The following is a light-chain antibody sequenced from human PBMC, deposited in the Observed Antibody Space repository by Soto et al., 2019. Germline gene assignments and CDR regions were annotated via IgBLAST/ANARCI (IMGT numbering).Light chain of an antibody. V-gene: IGKV3-11*01. CDR3: QQRYNWPPLT. Sequence: EIVLTQSPATLSLSPGERATLSCRASQSVQTYLAWYQQKPGQAPRLLIYDASNRATGIPARFSGGGSGTDFTLTISSLEPEDFAVYYCQQRYNWPPLTFGGGTRVEIK. CDR2: DAS. J-gene: IGKJ4*01. CDR1: QSVQTY.